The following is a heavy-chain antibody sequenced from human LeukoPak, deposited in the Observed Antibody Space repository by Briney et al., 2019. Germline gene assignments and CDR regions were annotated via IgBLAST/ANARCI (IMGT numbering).Heavy chain of an antibody. CDR2: ISGSGGST. CDR3: AKDPMRIAVAGTEDY. CDR1: GFIVSHKY. V-gene: IGHV3-23*01. D-gene: IGHD6-19*01. J-gene: IGHJ4*02. Sequence: GGSLRLSCAASGFIVSHKYMAWVRQAPGKGLEWVSAISGSGGSTYYADSVKGRFTISRDNSKNTLYLQMNSLRAEDTAVYYCAKDPMRIAVAGTEDYWGQGTLVTVSS.